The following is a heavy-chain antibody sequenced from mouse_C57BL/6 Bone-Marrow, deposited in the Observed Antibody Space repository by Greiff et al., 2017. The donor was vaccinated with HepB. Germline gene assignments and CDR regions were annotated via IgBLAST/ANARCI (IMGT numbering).Heavy chain of an antibody. CDR2: INPNNGGT. Sequence: VQLQQSGPELVKPGASVKISCKASGYTFTDYYMNWVKQSHGKSLEWIGDINPNNGGTSYNQKFKGKATLTVDKSSSTAYMELRSLTSEDSAVYYCARDRAFDYWGQVTTLTVSS. D-gene: IGHD3-1*01. CDR3: ARDRAFDY. V-gene: IGHV1-26*01. CDR1: GYTFTDYY. J-gene: IGHJ2*01.